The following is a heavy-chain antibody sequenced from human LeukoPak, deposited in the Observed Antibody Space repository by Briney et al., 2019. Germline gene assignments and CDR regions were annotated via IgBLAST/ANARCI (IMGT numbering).Heavy chain of an antibody. J-gene: IGHJ4*02. CDR1: GGSISSGGYS. V-gene: IGHV4-30-2*01. CDR3: ARDNYGLFDY. Sequence: SQTLSLTCAVSGGSISSGGYSWSWIRQPPGKGLEWIGYIYHSGSTYYNPSLKSRVTISVDRSKNQFSLKLSSVTAADTAVYSCARDNYGLFDYWGQGTLVTVSS. CDR2: IYHSGST. D-gene: IGHD4-17*01.